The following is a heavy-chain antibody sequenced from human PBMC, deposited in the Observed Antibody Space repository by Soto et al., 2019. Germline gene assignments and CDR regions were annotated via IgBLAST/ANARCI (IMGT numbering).Heavy chain of an antibody. CDR2: IYHSGSS. Sequence: QVQLQESGPGLVKPSGTLSLTCAVSGGSISSKSYWSWVRQPPGKGLEWIGEIYHSGSSNYNPSLKRRVTISVDKSKNQFSLKLSSVTAADTAVYYCARFEEGGAMANWGQGILVTVSS. V-gene: IGHV4-4*02. CDR3: ARFEEGGAMAN. J-gene: IGHJ4*02. CDR1: GGSISSKSY. D-gene: IGHD3-16*01.